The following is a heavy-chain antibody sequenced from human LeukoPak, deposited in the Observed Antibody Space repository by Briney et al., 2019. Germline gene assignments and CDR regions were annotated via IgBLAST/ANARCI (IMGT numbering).Heavy chain of an antibody. CDR1: GYTFTSYA. J-gene: IGHJ6*02. Sequence: GASVKVSCKASGYTFTSYAMHWVRQAPGQRLEWMGWINAGNGNTKYSQKFQGRVTITRDTSASTAYMELSSLRSEDTAVYYCARVGGVLRFLEWSRGLDYYYGMDVWGQGTTVTVSS. CDR2: INAGNGNT. D-gene: IGHD3-3*01. V-gene: IGHV1-3*01. CDR3: ARVGGVLRFLEWSRGLDYYYGMDV.